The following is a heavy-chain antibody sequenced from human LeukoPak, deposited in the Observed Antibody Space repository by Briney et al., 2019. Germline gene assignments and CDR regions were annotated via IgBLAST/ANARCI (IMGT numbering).Heavy chain of an antibody. CDR3: ARDLFKDYDILTGLDY. V-gene: IGHV3-53*05. D-gene: IGHD3-9*01. CDR2: IYSGGST. Sequence: PGGSLRLSCAASGFTVSSNYMSWVRQAPGKGLEWVSVIYSGGSTYYADSVKGRFTISRDNSKNTLYLQMNSLRAEDTAVYYCARDLFKDYDILTGLDYWGQGTLVTVSS. J-gene: IGHJ4*02. CDR1: GFTVSSNY.